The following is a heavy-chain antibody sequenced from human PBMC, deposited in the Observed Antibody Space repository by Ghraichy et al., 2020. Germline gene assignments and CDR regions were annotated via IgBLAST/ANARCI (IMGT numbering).Heavy chain of an antibody. Sequence: SETLSLTCTVSGGSISSYYWSWIRQPPGKGLEWIGYIYYSGSTNYNPSLKSRVTISVDTSKNQFSLKLSSVTAADTAVYYCARRRGGEPLYSGSYYRAYPDWYFDLWGRGTLVTVSS. V-gene: IGHV4-59*08. J-gene: IGHJ2*01. CDR3: ARRRGGEPLYSGSYYRAYPDWYFDL. D-gene: IGHD1-26*01. CDR1: GGSISSYY. CDR2: IYYSGST.